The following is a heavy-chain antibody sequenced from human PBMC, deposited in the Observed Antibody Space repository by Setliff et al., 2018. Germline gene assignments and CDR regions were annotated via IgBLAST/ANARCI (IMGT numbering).Heavy chain of an antibody. V-gene: IGHV1-8*01. J-gene: IGHJ4*02. CDR2: VSPIDDGTS. CDR3: ARAGFAASGRKGVFEY. Sequence: GASVKVSCKASGYSFTSYDINWVRLAAGQGLEWMGWVSPIDDGTSSYEQKFQGRVTMTRDTSTNTIYMELSSLSFEDTAVYYCARAGFAASGRKGVFEYWGQGTLVTVSS. D-gene: IGHD6-13*01. CDR1: GYSFTSYD.